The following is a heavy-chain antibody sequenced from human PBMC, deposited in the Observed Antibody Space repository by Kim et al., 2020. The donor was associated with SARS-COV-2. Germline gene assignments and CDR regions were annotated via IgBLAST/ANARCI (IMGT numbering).Heavy chain of an antibody. CDR1: GFTVSSNY. CDR2: IYSGGST. Sequence: GGSLRLSCAASGFTVSSNYMSWVRQAPGKGLEWVSVIYSGGSTYYADSVKGRFTISRHNSKNTLYLQMNSLRAEDTAVYYCARSYPGRFLEWLSGGGMDVWGQGTTVTVSS. D-gene: IGHD3-3*01. CDR3: ARSYPGRFLEWLSGGGMDV. V-gene: IGHV3-53*04. J-gene: IGHJ6*02.